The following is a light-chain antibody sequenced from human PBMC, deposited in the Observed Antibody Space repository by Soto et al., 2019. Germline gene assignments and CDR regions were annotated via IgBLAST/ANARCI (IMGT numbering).Light chain of an antibody. CDR3: ATWDNRLRAAV. J-gene: IGLJ1*01. CDR1: ASNIGNDF. Sequence: QSVLTQPPSVSAAPGQMVTISCSGSASNIGNDFVSWYQQVPGTAPKLLIYDNNERPSGIPDRFSGSKSGTSATLAITGLKTGDEADYFCATWDNRLRAAVFGAGTKLTVL. V-gene: IGLV1-51*01. CDR2: DNN.